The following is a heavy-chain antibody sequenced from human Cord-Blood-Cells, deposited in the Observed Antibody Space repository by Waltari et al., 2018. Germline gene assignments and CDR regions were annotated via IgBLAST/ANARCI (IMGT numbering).Heavy chain of an antibody. CDR1: GFTFDDYA. CDR3: ARGRGYWYYFDY. V-gene: IGHV3-9*03. J-gene: IGHJ4*02. Sequence: EVQLVESGGGLVQPGRSLRLSCAASGFTFDDYAMHWVRQAPGKGLGCVSGISWNSGSIGYADSVKGRFTISRDNAKNSLYLQMNSLRAEDMALYYCARGRGYWYYFDYWGQGTLVTVSS. D-gene: IGHD2-8*02. CDR2: ISWNSGSI.